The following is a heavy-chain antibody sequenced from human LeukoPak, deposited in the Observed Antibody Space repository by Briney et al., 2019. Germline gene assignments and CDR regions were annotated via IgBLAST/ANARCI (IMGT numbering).Heavy chain of an antibody. CDR2: ISGGGGVT. Sequence: GGSLRLSCAASGFTFSSYAMGWVRQAPGKGLEWVSVISGGGGVTSSADSVKGRFTISRDNSKSTLFLLMNSLRAEDTAVYYCAKRHDSGGYYYFDFWGQGTLVTVSS. D-gene: IGHD3-22*01. CDR1: GFTFSSYA. CDR3: AKRHDSGGYYYFDF. J-gene: IGHJ4*02. V-gene: IGHV3-23*01.